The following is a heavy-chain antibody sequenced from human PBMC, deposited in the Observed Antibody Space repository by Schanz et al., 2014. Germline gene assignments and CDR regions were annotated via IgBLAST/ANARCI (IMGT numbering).Heavy chain of an antibody. CDR2: MNPNSGNT. D-gene: IGHD3-10*01. CDR1: GYTFTSYD. J-gene: IGHJ3*01. Sequence: QVQLVQSGAEVKKPGASVKVSCKASGYTFTSYDINWVRQAPGQGLEWMGWMNPNSGNTGYAQKFQGRVTMTEDTSTETAYMELSGLRSGDTAVYYCATNSPFRMVRGSNAFDAWGQGTWVTVSS. V-gene: IGHV1-8*02. CDR3: ATNSPFRMVRGSNAFDA.